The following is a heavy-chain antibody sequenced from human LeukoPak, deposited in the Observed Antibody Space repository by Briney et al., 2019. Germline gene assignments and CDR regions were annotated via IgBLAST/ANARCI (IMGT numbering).Heavy chain of an antibody. CDR3: ARLVLDYYYYMDV. V-gene: IGHV4-39*01. J-gene: IGHJ6*03. CDR1: GGSISGRSYY. Sequence: PSETLSLTCTVSGGSISGRSYYWGWIRQPRGRGLEWIASMYYRGSTYYNPSLKSRVIISVDMSKNQFSLKLSSVTAADSAVYYCARLVLDYYYYMDVWGKGTTVTISS. D-gene: IGHD3-3*01. CDR2: MYYRGST.